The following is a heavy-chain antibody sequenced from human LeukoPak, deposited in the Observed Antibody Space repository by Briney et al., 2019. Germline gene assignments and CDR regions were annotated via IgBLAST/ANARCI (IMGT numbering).Heavy chain of an antibody. CDR2: INPSDGST. J-gene: IGHJ4*02. CDR1: GYTLTSYY. CDR3: ARGPTRLRFDF. Sequence: GASVKVSCKASGYTLTSYYMHWVRQAPGQGPEWMGIINPSDGSTNYAQKFQGRVTMTRDTSTSTVYMELSSLRSEDTAVYYCARGPTRLRFDFWGQGTLVTVSS. V-gene: IGHV1-46*01.